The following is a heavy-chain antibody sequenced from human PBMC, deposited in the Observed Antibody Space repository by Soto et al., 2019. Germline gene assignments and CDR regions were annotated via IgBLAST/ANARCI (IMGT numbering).Heavy chain of an antibody. Sequence: ASVKVSCKASGYTFTSYGISWVRQAPGQGLEWMGWISAYNGNTNYAQKLQGRVTMTTDTSTSTAYMELRSLRSDETAVYYCARDSSRGYYDFWSGYYNDAFDIWGQGTMVTVSS. CDR1: GYTFTSYG. CDR3: ARDSSRGYYDFWSGYYNDAFDI. V-gene: IGHV1-18*01. CDR2: ISAYNGNT. D-gene: IGHD3-3*01. J-gene: IGHJ3*02.